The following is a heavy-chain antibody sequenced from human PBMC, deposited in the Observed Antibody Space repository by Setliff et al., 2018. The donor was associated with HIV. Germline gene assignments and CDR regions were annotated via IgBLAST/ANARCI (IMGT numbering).Heavy chain of an antibody. D-gene: IGHD5-12*01. CDR2: VYYSGGT. J-gene: IGHJ4*02. CDR1: GGSVSDTSYY. Sequence: PSETLSLTCTVSGGSVSDTSYYWGWIRQPPGKGLEWLANVYYSGGTYYNPSLNSRVTISVDTSRNQFSLKLTTVTAADTALYFCARLGDSGYDVRGYFDYWGQGKLVTVSS. V-gene: IGHV4-39*01. CDR3: ARLGDSGYDVRGYFDY.